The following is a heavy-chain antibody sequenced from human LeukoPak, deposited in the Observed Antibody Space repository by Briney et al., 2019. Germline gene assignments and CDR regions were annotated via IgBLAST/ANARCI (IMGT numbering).Heavy chain of an antibody. D-gene: IGHD3-16*02. Sequence: SETLSLTCAVYGGSFSGYYWSWIRQPPGKGLEWIGSIDYSGTTYYNPSLKSRVTISIDTSENQFSLKLRSVTAADTAIYYCARSLRGPYDYLWGRYRVDAFDIWGQGTMVTVSS. CDR1: GGSFSGYY. CDR2: IDYSGTT. J-gene: IGHJ3*02. CDR3: ARSLRGPYDYLWGRYRVDAFDI. V-gene: IGHV4-34*01.